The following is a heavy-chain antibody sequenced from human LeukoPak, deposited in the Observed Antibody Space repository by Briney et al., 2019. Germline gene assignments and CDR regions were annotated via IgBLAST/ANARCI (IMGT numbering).Heavy chain of an antibody. V-gene: IGHV3-23*01. CDR2: VSGRDTST. CDR3: AKWGDYDVLTGYYDSDY. D-gene: IGHD3-9*01. Sequence: GGSLRLSCAASGFTLSNYAMRWVRQAPGKGVEWVSAVSGRDTSTYYADSVKGRFTISTDNSKNTLYLQMNSLRAEDTAIYYCAKWGDYDVLTGYYDSDYWGQGTLVTVSS. J-gene: IGHJ4*02. CDR1: GFTLSNYA.